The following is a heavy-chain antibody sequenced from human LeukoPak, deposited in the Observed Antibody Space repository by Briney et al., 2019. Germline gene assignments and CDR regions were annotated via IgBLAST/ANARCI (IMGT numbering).Heavy chain of an antibody. D-gene: IGHD1-26*01. CDR2: ISYTGST. Sequence: PSETLSLTCTVSGGSISGYYWSWIRQPPGKGLEWVGYISYTGSTNYNPSLRSRVTISVDTSKNQFSLKLRSVTAADTAVYYCARQGREPGGDYYHGIDVWGQGTTVTVSS. CDR3: ARQGREPGGDYYHGIDV. V-gene: IGHV4-59*08. CDR1: GGSISGYY. J-gene: IGHJ6*02.